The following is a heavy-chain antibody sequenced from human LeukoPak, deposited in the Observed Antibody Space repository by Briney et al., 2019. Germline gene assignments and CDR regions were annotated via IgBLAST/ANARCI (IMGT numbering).Heavy chain of an antibody. D-gene: IGHD2-2*01. J-gene: IGHJ4*02. CDR3: ARDLVEDIVVVPAANLDY. CDR1: GYTFTSYG. CDR2: ISAYNGNT. V-gene: IGHV1-18*01. Sequence: GASVKVSCKASGYTFTSYGISWVRQAPGQGLEWMGWISAYNGNTNYAQKLQGRVTMTTDTSTSTAYMELRSLRSDDTAVYYCARDLVEDIVVVPAANLDYWGQGTLVTVSS.